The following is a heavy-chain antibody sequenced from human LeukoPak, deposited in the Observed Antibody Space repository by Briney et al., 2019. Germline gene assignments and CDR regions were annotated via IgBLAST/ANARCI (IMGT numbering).Heavy chain of an antibody. CDR2: IKQDGSEN. D-gene: IGHD6-13*01. J-gene: IGHJ4*02. CDR1: GFTFSSYW. Sequence: PGGSLRLSCAASGFTFSSYWMSWVRQAPGKGLEWVANIKQDGSENYYVDSVKGRFTISRDNAKNSLYLQMNSLRPEDTAVYHCARGTGDTSSWYHDYWGQGTLVTVS. V-gene: IGHV3-7*01. CDR3: ARGTGDTSSWYHDY.